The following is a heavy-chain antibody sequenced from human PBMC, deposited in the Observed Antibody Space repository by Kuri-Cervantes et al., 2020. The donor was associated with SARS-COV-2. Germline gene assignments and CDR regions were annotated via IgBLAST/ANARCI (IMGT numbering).Heavy chain of an antibody. Sequence: ASVKVSCKASGYTITNYAMNWLRQVPGQRPEWMGSISVGRQNTKYSQKIQGRITITSDTSASTVYMELSSLTSADTAIYYCARGIVVTFDYWGQGTLVTVSS. J-gene: IGHJ4*02. CDR1: GYTITNYA. V-gene: IGHV1-3*01. CDR2: ISVGRQNT. CDR3: ARGIVVTFDY. D-gene: IGHD3-22*01.